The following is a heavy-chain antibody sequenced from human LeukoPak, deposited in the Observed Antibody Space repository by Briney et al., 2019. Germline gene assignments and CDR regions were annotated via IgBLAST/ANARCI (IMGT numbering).Heavy chain of an antibody. D-gene: IGHD6-13*01. Sequence: PGGSLRPSCAASGFTFSSYGMHWVRQAPGKGLEWVAVIWYDGSNKYYADSVKGRFTISRDNSKNTLYLQMNSLRAEDTAVYYCARIAAAGTDFDYWGQGTLVTVSS. J-gene: IGHJ4*02. CDR1: GFTFSSYG. CDR2: IWYDGSNK. CDR3: ARIAAAGTDFDY. V-gene: IGHV3-33*01.